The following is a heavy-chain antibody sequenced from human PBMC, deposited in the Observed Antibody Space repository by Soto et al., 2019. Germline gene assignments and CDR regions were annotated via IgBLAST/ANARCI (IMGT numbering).Heavy chain of an antibody. V-gene: IGHV4-59*01. Sequence: PSETLSLTCTVSGGSINSYYWSWIRQPPGKGLEWIGYIYYSGSTNYNPSLKSRATISVDTSKNQFTLKLSSVTAADTAAYYCARVPWQWLGGYAFDSWGQGKMVTVSS. CDR1: GGSINSYY. D-gene: IGHD6-19*01. CDR2: IYYSGST. J-gene: IGHJ3*02. CDR3: ARVPWQWLGGYAFDS.